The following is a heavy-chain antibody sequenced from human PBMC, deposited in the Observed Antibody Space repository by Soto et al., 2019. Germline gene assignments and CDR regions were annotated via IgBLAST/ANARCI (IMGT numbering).Heavy chain of an antibody. CDR3: ARRGNNGWFYDY. D-gene: IGHD6-19*01. CDR1: GYTFTHND. Sequence: QVQLVQSGAEMKKPGASVMVSCKASGYTFTHNDINWVRQATGQGLELMGWMNTNSGNAGYARKFQGRGIMTRNTAISTAYMLLSSLESDDTAVYYCARRGNNGWFYDYWGQGTLVTVSS. CDR2: MNTNSGNA. J-gene: IGHJ4*02. V-gene: IGHV1-8*01.